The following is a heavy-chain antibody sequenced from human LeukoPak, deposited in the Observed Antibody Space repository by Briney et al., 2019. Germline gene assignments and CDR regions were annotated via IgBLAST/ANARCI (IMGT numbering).Heavy chain of an antibody. CDR3: ARERIERYTYASSDFDY. CDR1: GDSISRYY. D-gene: IGHD5-18*01. J-gene: IGHJ4*02. Sequence: SETLSLTCTVSGDSISRYYWSWIRQSPGKGLEWIGFIYYSGSTNYNPSLKSRVTISVDTSKNQFSLKVTSVTAADTALYYCARERIERYTYASSDFDYWGRGTLVTVSS. V-gene: IGHV4-59*12. CDR2: IYYSGST.